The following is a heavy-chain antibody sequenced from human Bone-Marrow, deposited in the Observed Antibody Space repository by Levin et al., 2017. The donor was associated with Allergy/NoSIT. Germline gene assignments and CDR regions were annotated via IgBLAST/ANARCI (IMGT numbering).Heavy chain of an antibody. D-gene: IGHD2-21*02. Sequence: GESLKISCKASGYIFNTYGINWVRQAPGQGLEWMGWINTDTGDTNYAQKFQGRVTMTRDTSTSTDYMELWSLRSDDTAVYYCAREGCVGDCYSGDYWGQGTLVTVAS. CDR2: INTDTGDT. CDR1: GYIFNTYG. CDR3: AREGCVGDCYSGDY. J-gene: IGHJ4*02. V-gene: IGHV1-18*01.